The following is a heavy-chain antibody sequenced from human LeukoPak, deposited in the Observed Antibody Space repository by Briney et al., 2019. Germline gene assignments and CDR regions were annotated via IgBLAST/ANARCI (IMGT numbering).Heavy chain of an antibody. CDR2: ISGSGGST. V-gene: IGHV3-23*01. CDR3: AKVRATDYYYYYGMDV. D-gene: IGHD1-1*01. Sequence: PGGSLRLSCAASGFTFSSYAMSWVRQAPGKGLEWVSAISGSGGSTYYADSVKGRFTISRDNSKNTLYLQMNSQRAEDTAVYYCAKVRATDYYYYYGMDVWGQGTTVTVSS. CDR1: GFTFSSYA. J-gene: IGHJ6*02.